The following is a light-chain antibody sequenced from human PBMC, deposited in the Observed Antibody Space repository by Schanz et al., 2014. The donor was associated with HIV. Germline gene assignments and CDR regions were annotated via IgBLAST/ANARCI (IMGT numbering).Light chain of an antibody. CDR3: LQYNDDVYT. Sequence: EGVLTQSPGSLSFSPGERATLSCRASQSISSTYLAWYQQRPGQAPRLLIHGASRRATGIPDRFSGSGSGTDFTLTISSLQPGDFATYYCLQYNDDVYTFGQGTKLEIK. J-gene: IGKJ2*01. CDR2: GAS. CDR1: QSISSTY. V-gene: IGKV3-20*01.